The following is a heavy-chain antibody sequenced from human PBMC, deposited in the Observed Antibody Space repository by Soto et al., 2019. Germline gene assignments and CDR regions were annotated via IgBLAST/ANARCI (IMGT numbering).Heavy chain of an antibody. CDR3: SKNNVAPAFVGFEY. Sequence: XVSLRLSGAASGFKFDNSYMSWVRQAPGKGLEWVAILYGGGKSYYAESVRGRFTISRDISKNTLDLQMNRLTADDTAVYYCSKNNVAPAFVGFEYWGQGTLVTVSS. V-gene: IGHV3-53*01. CDR1: GFKFDNSY. D-gene: IGHD2-2*01. J-gene: IGHJ4*02. CDR2: LYGGGKS.